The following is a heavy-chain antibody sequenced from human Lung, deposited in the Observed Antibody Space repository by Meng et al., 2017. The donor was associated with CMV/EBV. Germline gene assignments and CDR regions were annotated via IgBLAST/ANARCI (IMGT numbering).Heavy chain of an antibody. CDR1: GFTFDDYS. V-gene: IGHV3-9*01. J-gene: IGHJ6*02. CDR3: VPHDCAMDV. CDR2: INWNSVRI. Sequence: SXKISCAASGFTFDDYSMHWVRQAPGKGLEWVSGINWNSVRIDYVDSVKGRFTISRDNARNSLYMEMNSLRAEDTAVYYCVPHDCAMDVWGQGTTVTVSS.